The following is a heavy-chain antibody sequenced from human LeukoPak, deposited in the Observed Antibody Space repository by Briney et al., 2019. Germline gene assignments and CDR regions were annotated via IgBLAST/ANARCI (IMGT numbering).Heavy chain of an antibody. CDR1: GFPFRCYS. CDR2: ITSSSYI. Sequence: GGSLRLSCGASGFPFRCYSMNWVRQARRKGLECVSSITSSSYIYYADSVKGQFTISRDNAKNSLYLQMNSLRAEDTAVYYCARDREGDYIWGSYRPDWFDPWGQGTLVTVSS. J-gene: IGHJ5*02. V-gene: IGHV3-21*01. CDR3: ARDREGDYIWGSYRPDWFDP. D-gene: IGHD3-16*02.